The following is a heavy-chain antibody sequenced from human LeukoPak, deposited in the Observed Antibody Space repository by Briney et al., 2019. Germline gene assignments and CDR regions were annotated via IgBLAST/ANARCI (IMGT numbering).Heavy chain of an antibody. CDR1: GGSISSYY. Sequence: SETLSLTCTVSGGSISSYYWSWIRQPAGKGLEWIGRIYTSGSTNYNPPLKSRVTISVDKSKNQFSLMLSSVTAADTAVYYCAREVRGNPTHFDYWGQGTLVTVSS. CDR3: AREVRGNPTHFDY. CDR2: IYTSGST. D-gene: IGHD4-23*01. J-gene: IGHJ4*02. V-gene: IGHV4-4*07.